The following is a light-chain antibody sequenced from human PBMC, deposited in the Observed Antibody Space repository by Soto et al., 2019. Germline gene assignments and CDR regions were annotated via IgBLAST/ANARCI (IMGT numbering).Light chain of an antibody. CDR2: DVT. V-gene: IGLV2-14*03. CDR1: SSDVGGYNY. CDR3: TSYRGSSTWV. Sequence: QSALTQPASVSGSPGQSTTISCTGTSSDVGGYNYVSWYQQHPGKAPKLLIYDVTNRPSGVSNRFSGSKSGSSASLTISGLQAEDEADYYCTSYRGSSTWVFGGGTKLTVL. J-gene: IGLJ3*02.